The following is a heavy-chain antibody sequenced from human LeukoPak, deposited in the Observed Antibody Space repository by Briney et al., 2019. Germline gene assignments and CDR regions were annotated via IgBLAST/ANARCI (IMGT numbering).Heavy chain of an antibody. J-gene: IGHJ5*01. D-gene: IGHD6-19*01. Sequence: ASVNVSCKASGYTFTSYYMHWMRQAPGQGLEWMGWITTSTGNPTYAQGFTGRFVFSSDTSVSTAYLQISSLRAEDTAVYYCARDPYAPPSSDLQRFDSWGQGTLVTVSS. CDR2: ITTSTGNP. V-gene: IGHV7-4-1*02. CDR1: GYTFTSYY. CDR3: ARDPYAPPSSDLQRFDS.